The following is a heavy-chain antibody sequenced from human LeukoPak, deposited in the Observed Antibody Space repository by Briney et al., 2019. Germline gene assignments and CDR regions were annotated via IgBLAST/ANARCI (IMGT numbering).Heavy chain of an antibody. CDR1: GGSISSAGNY. J-gene: IGHJ6*02. CDR2: IYYSGST. CDR3: ARARQVVRYGMDV. D-gene: IGHD2-15*01. Sequence: SQTLSLTCSISGGSISSAGNYWTWLRHHPGKGLEWIGYIYYSGSTYYNPSLESRVTISVDTSKSQFSLKLNSVTAADTAVYYCARARQVVRYGMDVWGQGTTVTVSS. V-gene: IGHV4-31*03.